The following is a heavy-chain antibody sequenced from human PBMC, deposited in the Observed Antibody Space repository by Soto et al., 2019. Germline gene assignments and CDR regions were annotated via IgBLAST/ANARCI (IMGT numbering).Heavy chain of an antibody. Sequence: ASVKVSCKASGYTFASYAMHWVRQAPGQRLEWMGWINAGNGNTKYSQKFQGRVTITRDTSASTAYMELSSLRSEDTAVYYCARVQSRLLWFGESKKNFDYWGQGTLVTVSS. D-gene: IGHD3-10*01. V-gene: IGHV1-3*01. CDR2: INAGNGNT. J-gene: IGHJ4*02. CDR3: ARVQSRLLWFGESKKNFDY. CDR1: GYTFASYA.